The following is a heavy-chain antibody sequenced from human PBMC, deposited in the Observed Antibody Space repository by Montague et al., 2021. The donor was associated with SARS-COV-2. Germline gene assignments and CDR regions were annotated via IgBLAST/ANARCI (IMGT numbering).Heavy chain of an antibody. CDR2: HNYSGST. CDR3: ASPTYYYDSSGSDAFDI. D-gene: IGHD3-22*01. V-gene: IGHV4-39*01. CDR1: RGSISISSYY. J-gene: IGHJ3*02. Sequence: SETLSLTCTVYRGSISISSYYWGRIRQPTGQALEWIGSHNYSGSTYYNPNLKSRVTISVDKSKIPFSLKLSSVTAADTAVYHCASPTYYYDSSGSDAFDIWGQGTMVTVSS.